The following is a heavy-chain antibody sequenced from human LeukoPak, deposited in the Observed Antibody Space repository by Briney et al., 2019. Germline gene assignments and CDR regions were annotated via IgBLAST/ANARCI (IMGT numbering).Heavy chain of an antibody. J-gene: IGHJ4*02. V-gene: IGHV3-23*01. CDR3: AKGDYYDFDY. CDR2: ITSGVGIT. D-gene: IGHD3-10*01. Sequence: GGALRLSCAASGFTFSNYGMNWVRPAPGKGPQWVSIITSGVGITYYADSVKGRFTISRDNSKNTLYLQMNSLRAEDTAVYYCAKGDYYDFDYWGQGTLVAVSS. CDR1: GFTFSNYG.